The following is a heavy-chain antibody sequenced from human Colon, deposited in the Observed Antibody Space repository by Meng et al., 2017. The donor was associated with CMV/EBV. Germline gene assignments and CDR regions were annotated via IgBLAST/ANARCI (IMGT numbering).Heavy chain of an antibody. CDR3: ARETRFLEWLSGRGWFDP. V-gene: IGHV3-21*01. CDR2: ISSSSSYI. D-gene: IGHD3-3*01. CDR1: TFSSYS. Sequence: TFSSYSMNWVRQAPGKGLEWVSSISSSSSYIYYADSVKGRFTISRDNAKNSLYLQMNSLRAEDTAVYYCARETRFLEWLSGRGWFDPWGQGTLVTVSS. J-gene: IGHJ5*02.